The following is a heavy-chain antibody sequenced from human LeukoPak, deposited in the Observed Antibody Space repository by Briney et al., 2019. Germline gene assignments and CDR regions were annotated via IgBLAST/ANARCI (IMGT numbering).Heavy chain of an antibody. CDR2: INSDGSST. CDR3: ARDPRTHGSSWDYYFDY. D-gene: IGHD6-13*01. CDR1: GFTFSSYW. V-gene: IGHV3-74*01. J-gene: IGHJ4*02. Sequence: GGSLTLFCAASGFTFSSYWMHWVGQAPGKGLVWVSRINSDGSSTSYADSVKGRFRISRDNAKNSLYLQMNSLRAEDTAVYYCARDPRTHGSSWDYYFDYWGRGNLDPVSS.